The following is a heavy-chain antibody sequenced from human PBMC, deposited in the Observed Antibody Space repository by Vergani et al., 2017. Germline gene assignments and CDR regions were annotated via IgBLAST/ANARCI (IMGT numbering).Heavy chain of an antibody. Sequence: EVQLVESGGGLVQPGGSLRLSCAASGFTFSRYSMNWVRQAPGKGLEWVSAISGSGGSTYYADSVKGRFTISRDNSKNTLYLQMNSLRAEDTAVYYCAKGNYDILTGYYGDYYYYMDVWGKGTTVTVSS. CDR2: ISGSGGST. V-gene: IGHV3-23*04. D-gene: IGHD3-9*01. CDR1: GFTFSRYS. CDR3: AKGNYDILTGYYGDYYYYMDV. J-gene: IGHJ6*03.